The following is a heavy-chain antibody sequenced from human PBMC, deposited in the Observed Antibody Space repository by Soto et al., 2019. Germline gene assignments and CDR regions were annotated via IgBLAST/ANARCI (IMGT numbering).Heavy chain of an antibody. D-gene: IGHD6-19*01. Sequence: QVQLVESGGGVVQPGRSLRLSCAASGFTFSSYAMHWVRQAPCKGLEWVAVISYDGSNKYYADSVKGRFTISRDNSKNTLYLQMNSLRAEDTAVYYCARDKSPYSSGWHNRHFDYWGQGTLVTVSS. J-gene: IGHJ4*02. CDR1: GFTFSSYA. V-gene: IGHV3-30-3*01. CDR3: ARDKSPYSSGWHNRHFDY. CDR2: ISYDGSNK.